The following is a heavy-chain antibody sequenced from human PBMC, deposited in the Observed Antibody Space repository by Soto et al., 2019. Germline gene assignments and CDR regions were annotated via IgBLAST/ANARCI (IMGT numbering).Heavy chain of an antibody. CDR2: IYNGGST. V-gene: IGHV4-30-4*01. CDR1: GDSVSSVGFH. D-gene: IGHD3-3*01. CDR3: ARAPVGLDTISYFDY. Sequence: SETLSLTCTVSGDSVSSVGFHWAWLRRPPGKGLEWIGYIYNGGSTYYRPSLESRMHVSLDATRNHYSLRLTSVTAADTAVYFCARAPVGLDTISYFDYWGQGKLVTVSS. J-gene: IGHJ4*02.